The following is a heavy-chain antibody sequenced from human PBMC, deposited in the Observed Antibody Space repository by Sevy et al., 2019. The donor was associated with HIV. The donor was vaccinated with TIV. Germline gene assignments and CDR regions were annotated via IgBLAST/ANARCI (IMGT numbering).Heavy chain of an antibody. Sequence: GGSLRLSCAASGFTFSSYSMNWVRQAPGKGLEWVSSISSSSSYIYYADSVKGRFTISRDNAKNSLYLQMNSLRAEDTAVYYCARDNIVLMVSAPTARNAFDIWGQGTMVTVSS. CDR3: ARDNIVLMVSAPTARNAFDI. V-gene: IGHV3-21*01. CDR1: GFTFSSYS. J-gene: IGHJ3*02. D-gene: IGHD2-8*01. CDR2: ISSSSSYI.